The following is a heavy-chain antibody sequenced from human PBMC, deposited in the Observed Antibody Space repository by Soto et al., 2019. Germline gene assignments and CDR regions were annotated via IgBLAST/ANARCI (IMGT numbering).Heavy chain of an antibody. J-gene: IGHJ4*02. CDR3: ARLPSHLAVAGDDY. V-gene: IGHV4-34*01. Sequence: SETLSLTCAVYGGSFSGYYWSWIRQPPGKGLEWIGEINHSGSTNYNPSLKSRVTISVDTSKNQFSLKLSSVTAADTAVYYCARLPSHLAVAGDDYWGQGTLVTVSS. D-gene: IGHD6-19*01. CDR1: GGSFSGYY. CDR2: INHSGST.